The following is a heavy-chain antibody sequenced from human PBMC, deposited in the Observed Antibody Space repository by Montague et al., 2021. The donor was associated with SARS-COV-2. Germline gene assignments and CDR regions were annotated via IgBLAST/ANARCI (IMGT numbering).Heavy chain of an antibody. Sequence: SETLSLICTVSGGSISSSSYYWGWIRQPPGKGLERIGSIYYSGSTYYNPSLKSRVTISVDTSKNQFSLKLSSVTAADTAVYYCARSPRHYDFWSGYLPGHFDYWGQGTLVTVSS. CDR2: IYYSGST. V-gene: IGHV4-39*01. D-gene: IGHD3-3*01. CDR3: ARSPRHYDFWSGYLPGHFDY. CDR1: GGSISSSSYY. J-gene: IGHJ4*02.